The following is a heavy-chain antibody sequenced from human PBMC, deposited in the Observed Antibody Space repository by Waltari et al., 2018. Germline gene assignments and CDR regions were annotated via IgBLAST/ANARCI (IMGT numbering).Heavy chain of an antibody. D-gene: IGHD6-6*01. CDR2: MTASGLM. CDR1: GFPFSPYT. CDR3: AKDEGARLAPTFGMDA. J-gene: IGHJ6*02. V-gene: IGHV3-23*01. Sequence: EMQLLESGGALVQPGESLRLSCAASGFPFSPYTMNWVRQAPGKGLEWVAVMTASGLMHYGDSVKGRFIISRDNSKNTLYLEMYRLRVEDTARYYCAKDEGARLAPTFGMDAWGQGTTVIVS.